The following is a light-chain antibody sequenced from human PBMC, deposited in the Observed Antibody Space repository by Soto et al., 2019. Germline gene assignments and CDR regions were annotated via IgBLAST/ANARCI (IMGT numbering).Light chain of an antibody. CDR1: QSIRSY. CDR3: QQRSNGGT. CDR2: DAS. V-gene: IGKV3-11*01. Sequence: EIVLTQSPVTLSLSPGERATLSCRASQSIRSYLTWYQQKPGQAPRLLIYDASKRATGIPARFSGSGSGTDFTLTISSLESQDFAVYYCQQRSNGGTFGGGTKVEIK. J-gene: IGKJ4*01.